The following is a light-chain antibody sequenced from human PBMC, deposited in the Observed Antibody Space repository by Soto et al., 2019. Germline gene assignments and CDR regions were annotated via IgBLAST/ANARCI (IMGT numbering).Light chain of an antibody. Sequence: EIVLTQSPGTLSLSQGERATLSRRASQSVSNTYLAWYKQKPGQAPRTLIYGASSRATGIPDRFSVIGSGTDFTLTIRRLEPEDFAVDYCQQYGYSPTFGGVTKVDIK. CDR3: QQYGYSPT. V-gene: IGKV3-20*01. J-gene: IGKJ4*01. CDR1: QSVSNTY. CDR2: GAS.